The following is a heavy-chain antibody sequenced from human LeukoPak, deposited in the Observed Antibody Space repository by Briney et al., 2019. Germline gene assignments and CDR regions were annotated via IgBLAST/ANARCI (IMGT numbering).Heavy chain of an antibody. Sequence: GGSLRLSCAASGSTFSSYGMHWVRQAPGKGLEWVAVISYDGSKKYYADSVKGRFTISRDNSKNTLYVQMNSLRAEDTAVYYCAKGLWIHLWLGAFDIWGQGTMVTVSS. CDR3: AKGLWIHLWLGAFDI. V-gene: IGHV3-30*18. CDR1: GSTFSSYG. CDR2: ISYDGSKK. J-gene: IGHJ3*02. D-gene: IGHD5-18*01.